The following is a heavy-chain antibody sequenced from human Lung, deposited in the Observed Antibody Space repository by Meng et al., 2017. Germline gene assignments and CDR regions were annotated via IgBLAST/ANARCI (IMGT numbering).Heavy chain of an antibody. CDR2: INHSGST. CDR1: GGSFSDYY. CDR3: ARGPTTMAHDFDY. Sequence: QVQLQQGGDGLLKPSETLSLTCFVSGGSFSDYYWSWIRQPPGKGLEWIGEINHSGSTNYNPSLESRATISVDTSQNNLSLKLSSVTAADSAVYYCARGPTTMAHDFDYWGQGTLVTVSS. D-gene: IGHD4-11*01. V-gene: IGHV4-34*01. J-gene: IGHJ4*02.